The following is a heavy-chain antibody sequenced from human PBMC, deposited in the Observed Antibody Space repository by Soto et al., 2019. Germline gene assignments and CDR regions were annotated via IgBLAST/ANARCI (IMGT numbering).Heavy chain of an antibody. Sequence: SETLSLTCTVSGGSISSYYWSWIRQPPGNGLEWIGYISYSGSTNYNPSLKSRVTISVDTSKNQFSLKLSSVTAADTAVYYCAREGVSSSWYYYYGLDVWSQGTTVTVSS. CDR2: ISYSGST. J-gene: IGHJ6*02. V-gene: IGHV4-59*01. CDR1: GGSISSYY. D-gene: IGHD6-13*01. CDR3: AREGVSSSWYYYYGLDV.